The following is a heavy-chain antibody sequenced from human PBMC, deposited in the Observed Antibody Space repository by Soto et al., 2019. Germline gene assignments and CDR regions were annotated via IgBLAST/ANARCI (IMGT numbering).Heavy chain of an antibody. CDR3: XXRXVTTFGDYFDY. V-gene: IGHV2-5*02. D-gene: IGHD3-16*01. CDR2: IYWDDDK. J-gene: IGHJ4*02. Sequence: QITLKESGPTLVKPTQTLTLTCTFSGFSLSTSGVGVGWIRQPPXXXLEWLALIYWDDDKRYSPSLKSRLTITKDTSKNXXXLXMTNMDPVXTXXXXXXXRXVTTFGDYFDYWGQGTLVTVSS. CDR1: GFSLSTSGVG.